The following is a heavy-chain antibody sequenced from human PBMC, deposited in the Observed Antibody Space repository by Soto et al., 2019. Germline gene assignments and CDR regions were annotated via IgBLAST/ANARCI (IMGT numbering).Heavy chain of an antibody. CDR1: GFTFSSYA. CDR3: ARDPNNYDGSGLTFDY. D-gene: IGHD3-10*01. CDR2: ISYDGSNK. V-gene: IGHV3-30-3*01. J-gene: IGHJ4*02. Sequence: QVQLVESGGGVVQPGRSLRLSCAASGFTFSSYAMHWVRQAPGKGLEWVAVISYDGSNKYYADSVKGRFTISRDNSKNTLYLQMNSLRAEDTAVYYCARDPNNYDGSGLTFDYRGQGTLVTVSS.